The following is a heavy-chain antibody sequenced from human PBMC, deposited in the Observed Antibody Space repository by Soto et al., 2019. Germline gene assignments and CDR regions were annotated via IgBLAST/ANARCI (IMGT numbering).Heavy chain of an antibody. J-gene: IGHJ4*02. D-gene: IGHD5-12*01. CDR3: AKVGRTGSGYDWGFDY. V-gene: IGHV3-9*01. CDR2: ISWNSGSI. CDR1: GFTFDDYA. Sequence: EVQLVESGGGLVQPGRSLRLSCAASGFTFDDYAMHWVRQAPGKGLEWVSGISWNSGSIGYADSVKGRFTISRDNAKNSQCLQMKSLRAEDTALYYCAKVGRTGSGYDWGFDYWGQGTLVTVSS.